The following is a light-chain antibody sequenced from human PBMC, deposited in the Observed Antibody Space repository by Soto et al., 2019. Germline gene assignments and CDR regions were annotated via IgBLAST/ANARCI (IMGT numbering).Light chain of an antibody. J-gene: IGKJ4*01. CDR1: QSLSYSDGNIY. CDR3: MQGTHRPIT. CDR2: KVF. Sequence: DVVMTQSPLSLPVTLGQPASISCWSSQSLSYSDGNIYLNWFHQRPGQSPRRLIYKVFNRDSGVPDRFSGSGSGTDFTLKISWVEAEDVGIYYCMQGTHRPITFGGGTKVEIK. V-gene: IGKV2-30*01.